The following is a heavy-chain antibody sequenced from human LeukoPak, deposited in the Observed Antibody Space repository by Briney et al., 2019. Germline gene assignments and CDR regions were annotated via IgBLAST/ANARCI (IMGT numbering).Heavy chain of an antibody. J-gene: IGHJ4*02. D-gene: IGHD3-22*01. V-gene: IGHV4-59*12. Sequence: PSETLSLTCTVSGGSISNYYWNWIRQPPGKGLEWIGYIYYSGRTNYKPSLKSRLTISVDTSKNQVSLELSSVTAADTAVYYCARDSSGYYGFFDYWGQGTLVTVSS. CDR3: ARDSSGYYGFFDY. CDR2: IYYSGRT. CDR1: GGSISNYY.